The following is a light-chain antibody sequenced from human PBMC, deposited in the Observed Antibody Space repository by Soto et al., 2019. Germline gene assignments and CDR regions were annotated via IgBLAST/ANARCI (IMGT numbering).Light chain of an antibody. J-gene: IGKJ2*01. CDR2: AAS. CDR3: QQSYISPYT. CDR1: ESIANN. V-gene: IGKV1-39*01. Sequence: DIQMTQSPSSLSASVGDRVTITCRASESIANNLNWYQQKPGKAPNLLIYAASTLQTGVPSRFSGSGSGTDFPLTISSLQTEYFATYFWQQSYISPYTFGQGTKLDI.